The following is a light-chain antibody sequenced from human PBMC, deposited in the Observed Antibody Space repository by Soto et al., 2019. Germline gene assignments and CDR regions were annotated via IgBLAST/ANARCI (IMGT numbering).Light chain of an antibody. CDR3: QQRGDWPVT. CDR1: QSISSY. J-gene: IGKJ5*01. V-gene: IGKV3-11*01. CDR2: DAS. Sequence: EIVLTQSPATLSLSPGERATLSCRASQSISSYLAWYQQKPGQAPRLLISDASNRATGIPARFSGSGSGTDFTLLISSLEPEDFAVYYCQQRGDWPVTFGQGTRLEIK.